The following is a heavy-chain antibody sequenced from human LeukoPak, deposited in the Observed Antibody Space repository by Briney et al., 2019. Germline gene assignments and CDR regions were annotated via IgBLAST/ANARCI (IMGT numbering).Heavy chain of an antibody. CDR2: IYYSGST. CDR3: AREKVARWYFDL. J-gene: IGHJ2*01. CDR1: GGSISSYY. D-gene: IGHD5-12*01. Sequence: PSETLSLTCAVPGGSISSYYWSWIRQPPGKGLEWIGYIYYSGSTNYNPSLKSRVTISVDTSKNQFSLKLSSVTAADTAVYYCAREKVARWYFDLWGRGTLVTVSS. V-gene: IGHV4-59*01.